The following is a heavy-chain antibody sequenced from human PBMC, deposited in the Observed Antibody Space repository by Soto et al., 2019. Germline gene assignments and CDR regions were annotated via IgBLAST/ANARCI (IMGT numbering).Heavy chain of an antibody. Sequence: QMQLQESGPGLVSPSQTLSLTCTVSGGSISSDGDYYRWSWIRQHPGKALEWIGYIYDSGSPYYHPSLESRVTVSVDTPKNQFSLKLSSPTAADTAVYYCARVRENYFDSWGQGILVTVSS. V-gene: IGHV4-31*03. CDR1: GGSISSDGDYYR. CDR2: IYDSGSP. J-gene: IGHJ4*02. CDR3: ARVRENYFDS.